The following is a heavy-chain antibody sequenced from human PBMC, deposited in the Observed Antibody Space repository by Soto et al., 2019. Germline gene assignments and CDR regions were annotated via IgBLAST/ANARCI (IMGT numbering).Heavy chain of an antibody. D-gene: IGHD6-19*01. CDR2: INHSGST. V-gene: IGHV4-34*01. CDR3: ARDRGYSSGWYVGAFDI. CDR1: GGSFSGYY. Sequence: SETLSLTCAVYGGSFSGYYWSWIRQPPGKGLEWIGEINHSGSTNYNPSLKSRVTISVDTSKNQFSLKLSSVTAADTAVYYCARDRGYSSGWYVGAFDIWGQGTMVTVSS. J-gene: IGHJ3*02.